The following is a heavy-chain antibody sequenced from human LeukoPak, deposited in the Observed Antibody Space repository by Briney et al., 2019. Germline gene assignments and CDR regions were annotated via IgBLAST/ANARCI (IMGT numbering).Heavy chain of an antibody. Sequence: SETLSLTCTVSGGSISSSSDYWGWIRQAPGKGLEWIGSIYYHENTYYNSSLKSRVTISVDTSKNQFSLKLSSVTAADTAVYYCARHIDRGVVVITGGWFDPWGQGTLVTVPS. D-gene: IGHD3-22*01. V-gene: IGHV4-39*01. CDR1: GGSISSSSDY. CDR3: ARHIDRGVVVITGGWFDP. CDR2: IYYHENT. J-gene: IGHJ5*02.